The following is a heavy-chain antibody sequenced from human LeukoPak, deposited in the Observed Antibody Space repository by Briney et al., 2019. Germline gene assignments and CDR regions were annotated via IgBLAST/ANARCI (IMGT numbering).Heavy chain of an antibody. Sequence: PGGSLRLSCAASGYTFSSYSINWVRQAPGKGLEWVSSISVRSNYIYYADSVRGRFRISRDDARDSLYLQMNSLRAEDTAVYYRVRLRRNSDTSGFYYYYDFWGQGTLVTVSS. CDR1: GYTFSSYS. CDR2: ISVRSNYI. V-gene: IGHV3-21*01. CDR3: VRLRRNSDTSGFYYYYDF. J-gene: IGHJ4*02. D-gene: IGHD3-22*01.